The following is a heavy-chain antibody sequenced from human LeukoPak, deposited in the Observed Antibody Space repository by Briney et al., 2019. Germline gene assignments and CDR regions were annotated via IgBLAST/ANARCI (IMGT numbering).Heavy chain of an antibody. Sequence: PGGSLRLSCAASGFTFSSYSMNWVRQAPGKGLEWVSSISSSSSYIYYADSVKGRFTISRDNAKNSLYLQMNSLRAEDTAVYYCARGRSGSLYNWSDPWGQGTLVTVSS. V-gene: IGHV3-21*01. J-gene: IGHJ5*02. CDR3: ARGRSGSLYNWSDP. CDR1: GFTFSSYS. D-gene: IGHD3-10*01. CDR2: ISSSSSYI.